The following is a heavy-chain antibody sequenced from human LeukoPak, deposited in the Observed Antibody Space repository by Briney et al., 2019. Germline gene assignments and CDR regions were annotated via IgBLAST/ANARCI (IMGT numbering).Heavy chain of an antibody. V-gene: IGHV4-34*01. CDR3: ARGNDYGDYDWFDP. CDR1: GGSFSGYY. D-gene: IGHD4-17*01. Sequence: SETLSLTCAVYGGSFSGYYWSWIRQPPGKGLEWIGEINHSGSTNYNPSLKSRVTISVDTSKNQFSLKLSSVTAADTAVYYCARGNDYGDYDWFDPWGQGTLVTVSS. J-gene: IGHJ5*02. CDR2: INHSGST.